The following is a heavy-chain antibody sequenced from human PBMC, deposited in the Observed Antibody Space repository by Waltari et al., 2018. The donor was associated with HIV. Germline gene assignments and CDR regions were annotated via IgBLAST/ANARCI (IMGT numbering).Heavy chain of an antibody. J-gene: IGHJ4*02. V-gene: IGHV3-15*01. CDR1: GFTFTNAW. CDR3: TTEGPPRASVRFLECF. Sequence: EVQLVESGGGLVKPGGSLRRSWAVSGFTFTNAWMNWVRQAIGKGLEWVDHIKRNSEGVKKDDCVPGKCSFTSSRDDSRNTLYLHMHSVKTEDMAVYYCTTEGPPRASVRFLECFWGQGTLVTVSS. D-gene: IGHD3-3*01. CDR2: IKRNSEGVKK.